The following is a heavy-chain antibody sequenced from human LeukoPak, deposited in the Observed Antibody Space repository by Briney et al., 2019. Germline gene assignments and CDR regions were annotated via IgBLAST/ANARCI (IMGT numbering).Heavy chain of an antibody. V-gene: IGHV4-59*01. D-gene: IGHD6-19*01. Sequence: PSETLSLTCTVSGGSISSYYWSWIRQPPGKGLEWIGYIYYSGSTNYNPSLKSRVTISVDTSKNQFSLKLSSVTAADTAVYSCARELHGWRSIDYWGQGTLVTVSS. J-gene: IGHJ4*02. CDR1: GGSISSYY. CDR3: ARELHGWRSIDY. CDR2: IYYSGST.